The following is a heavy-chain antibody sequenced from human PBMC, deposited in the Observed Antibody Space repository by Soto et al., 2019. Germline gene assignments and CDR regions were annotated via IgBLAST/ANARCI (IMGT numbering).Heavy chain of an antibody. Sequence: VKVSCKASGDPMTGHWMHWVRRAPGQGLEWMGVINPSGESTIYAQKLQCRLTMTRDTSTNTVYMEVRSLRSEDTAVYYCARDNYYESTGSKGWYFDLCGRRTLVTVSS. V-gene: IGHV1-46*04. CDR3: ARDNYYESTGSKGWYFDL. CDR1: GDPMTGHW. CDR2: INPSGEST. D-gene: IGHD3-22*01. J-gene: IGHJ2*01.